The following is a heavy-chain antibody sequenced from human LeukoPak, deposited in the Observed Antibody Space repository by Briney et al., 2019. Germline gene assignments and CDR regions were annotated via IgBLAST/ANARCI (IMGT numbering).Heavy chain of an antibody. Sequence: PGGSLRLSCAASGFTFSTFAMIWVRQLPGKGLEWVSYISSSGSTIYYADSVKGRFTISRDNAKNSLYLQMNSLRAEDTAVYYCAREGGTGGYFDYWGQGTLVTVSS. V-gene: IGHV3-48*03. CDR2: ISSSGSTI. CDR3: AREGGTGGYFDY. CDR1: GFTFSTFA. J-gene: IGHJ4*02. D-gene: IGHD2-15*01.